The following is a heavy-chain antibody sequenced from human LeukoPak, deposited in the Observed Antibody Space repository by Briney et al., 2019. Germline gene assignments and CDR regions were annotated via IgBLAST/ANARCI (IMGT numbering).Heavy chain of an antibody. D-gene: IGHD2-2*01. V-gene: IGHV4-59*01. CDR2: IYYSGST. CDR3: ARLKFVVDQDAFDI. CDR1: GRSISSYY. J-gene: IGHJ3*02. Sequence: SEPLSLTCTVSGRSISSYYWSWIRQPPGKGPEWIGYIYYSGSTNYNPSLKSRVTISVDTSKNQFSLKLSSVTAADTAVYYCARLKFVVDQDAFDIWGQGTMVTVSS.